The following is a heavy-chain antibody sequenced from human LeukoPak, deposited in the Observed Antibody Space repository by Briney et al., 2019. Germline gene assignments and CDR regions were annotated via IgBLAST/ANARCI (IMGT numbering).Heavy chain of an antibody. CDR3: ARDYCSSTSCYYDP. J-gene: IGHJ5*02. CDR2: IYYSGST. D-gene: IGHD2-2*01. CDR1: GGSISSGDYY. V-gene: IGHV4-30-4*08. Sequence: SETLSLTCTVSGGSISSGDYYWSWIRQPPGEGLEWIGYIYYSGSTYYNPSLKSRVTISVDTSKNQFSLKLSSVTAADTAVYYCARDYCSSTSCYYDPWGQGTLVTVSS.